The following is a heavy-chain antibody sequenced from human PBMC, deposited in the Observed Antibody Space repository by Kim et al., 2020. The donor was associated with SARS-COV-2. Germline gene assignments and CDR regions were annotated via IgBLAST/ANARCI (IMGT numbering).Heavy chain of an antibody. Sequence: SQTLSLTCAISGDSISSNSAAWNWIRQSPSRGLEWLGRTYYRSKWYNDYAVSVKSRVTINPDTSKNQFSLHLNSVTPEDTAVYYCARDNSSSGWYGGREYYYYGMDVWGQGTTVTVSS. CDR1: GDSISSNSAA. D-gene: IGHD6-19*01. V-gene: IGHV6-1*01. CDR2: TYYRSKWYN. J-gene: IGHJ6*02. CDR3: ARDNSSSGWYGGREYYYYGMDV.